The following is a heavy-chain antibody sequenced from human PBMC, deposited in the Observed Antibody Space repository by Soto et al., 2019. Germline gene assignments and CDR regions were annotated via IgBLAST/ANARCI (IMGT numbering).Heavy chain of an antibody. CDR2: ISGSGGST. CDR3: AKRTVGWYFDL. J-gene: IGHJ2*01. D-gene: IGHD4-17*01. V-gene: IGHV3-23*01. CDR1: GFTFSSYA. Sequence: EVQLLESGGGLVQPGGSLRLSCAASGFTFSSYAMSWVRQAPGKGLEWVSVISGSGGSTYSADSVKGRFTISRDNSKNTLYLQVNSLRAEDTAVYYCAKRTVGWYFDLWGRGTLVTVSS.